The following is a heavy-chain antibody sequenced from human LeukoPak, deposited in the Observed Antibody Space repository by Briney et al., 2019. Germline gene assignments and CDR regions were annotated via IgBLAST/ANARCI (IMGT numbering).Heavy chain of an antibody. J-gene: IGHJ4*02. D-gene: IGHD2-15*01. CDR2: IYWNDDK. CDR3: AHRQVVATHFDY. Sequence: SGPTMVKPTRTLTLTCTFSGFSLSTSAVGVGWIRQPPGKALEWLALIYWNDDKRYSPSLKSRLTITKDTSKNQVVLIMTNMDPVDTATYYCAHRQVVATHFDYWGQGTLVTVSS. V-gene: IGHV2-5*01. CDR1: GFSLSTSAVG.